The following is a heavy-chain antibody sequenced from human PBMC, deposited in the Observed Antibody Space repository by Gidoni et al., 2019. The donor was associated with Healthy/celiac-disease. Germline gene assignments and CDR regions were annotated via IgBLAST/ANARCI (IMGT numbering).Heavy chain of an antibody. D-gene: IGHD5-12*01. CDR3: ARDSLGYDYYYMDV. CDR1: GGSISSYY. Sequence: QVQLQESGPGLVKPSATLSLTCTVSGGSISSYYWSWIRQPPGKGLEYWVYLLQWEHQLQPLPQESSHHISRHVQEPVLPEAELCDRSADTAVYYCARDSLGYDYYYMDVWGKGTTVTVSS. J-gene: IGHJ6*03. V-gene: IGHV4-59*01. CDR2: LLQWEH.